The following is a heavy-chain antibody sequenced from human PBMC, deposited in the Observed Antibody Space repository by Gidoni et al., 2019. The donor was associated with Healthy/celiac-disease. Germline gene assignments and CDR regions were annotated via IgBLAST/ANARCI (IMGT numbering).Heavy chain of an antibody. D-gene: IGHD6-13*01. CDR1: GFTFRDYY. CDR3: ARGDLGYSSSWLFDY. V-gene: IGHV3-11*06. Sequence: QVQLVESGGGLVKPGGSLRLSCAASGFTFRDYYMSWIRQAPGKGLEWVSYISSSSSYTNYADSVKGRFTISRDNAKNSLYLQMNSLRAEDTAVYYCARGDLGYSSSWLFDYWGQGTLVTVSS. CDR2: ISSSSSYT. J-gene: IGHJ4*02.